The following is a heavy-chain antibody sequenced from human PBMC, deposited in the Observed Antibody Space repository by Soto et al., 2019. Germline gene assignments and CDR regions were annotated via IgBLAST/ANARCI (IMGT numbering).Heavy chain of an antibody. Sequence: TLSLTCTVSGGSISSGGYYWSWIRQHPGKGLEWIGYIYYSGSTYYNPSLKSRVTISVDTSKNQFSLKLSSVTAADTAVYYCARDIVAATATHWFDPWGQGTLVTVSS. D-gene: IGHD2-15*01. CDR3: ARDIVAATATHWFDP. J-gene: IGHJ5*02. CDR1: GGSISSGGYY. CDR2: IYYSGST. V-gene: IGHV4-31*03.